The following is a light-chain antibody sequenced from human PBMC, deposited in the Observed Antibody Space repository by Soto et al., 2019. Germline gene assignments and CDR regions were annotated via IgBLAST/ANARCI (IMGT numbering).Light chain of an antibody. Sequence: EIVMTQSPGTLSVSPGEGATLSCKASQNVYNNLAWYQQRPGQPPRLLIYDASTRATGISARFSGSGYGTEFTLTISSLQSEDFAVYFCQQCRHWPLTFGGGTKV. CDR3: QQCRHWPLT. CDR1: QNVYNN. J-gene: IGKJ4*01. V-gene: IGKV3-15*01. CDR2: DAS.